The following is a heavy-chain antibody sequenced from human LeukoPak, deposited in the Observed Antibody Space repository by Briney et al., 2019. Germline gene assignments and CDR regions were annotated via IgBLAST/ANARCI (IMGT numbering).Heavy chain of an antibody. CDR2: IKQDGSEE. D-gene: IGHD3-22*01. Sequence: GGSLRLSCAASGFTFSSYWMSWVRQAPGKGLEWVANIKQDGSEEYYVDSVKGRFTISRDNAKNSLYLQMNSLRAEDTAVFYCARAGDSSGYYVIIEYYFDYWGQGTLVTVSS. CDR3: ARAGDSSGYYVIIEYYFDY. J-gene: IGHJ4*02. V-gene: IGHV3-7*01. CDR1: GFTFSSYW.